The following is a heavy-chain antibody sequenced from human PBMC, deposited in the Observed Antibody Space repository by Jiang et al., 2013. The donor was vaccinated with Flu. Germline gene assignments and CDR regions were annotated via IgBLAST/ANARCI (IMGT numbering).Heavy chain of an antibody. D-gene: IGHD6-13*01. CDR3: ARGGGWGSWSDSNWFDP. CDR1: GDSVSSNSAA. V-gene: IGHV6-1*01. Sequence: SQTLSLTCAISGDSVSSNSAAWNWIRQSPSRGLEWLGRTYYRSKWYNDYAVSVKSRITINPDTSKNQFSLQLNSVTPEDTAVYYCARGGGWGSWSDSNWFDPWGQGTLVTVSS. CDR2: TYYRSKWYN. J-gene: IGHJ5*02.